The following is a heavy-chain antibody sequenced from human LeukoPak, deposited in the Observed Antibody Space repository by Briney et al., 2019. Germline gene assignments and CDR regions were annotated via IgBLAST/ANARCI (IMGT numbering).Heavy chain of an antibody. CDR3: ARGGYSSSWYFDY. D-gene: IGHD6-13*01. V-gene: IGHV1-69*04. Sequence: SVKVSCKASGGTFSSYAISWVRQAPGQGLEWMGRIIPILGIANYAQKFQGRVTITADKSTSTAYMELSSLRSEDTAVYYCARGGYSSSWYFDYWGQGALVTVSS. CDR1: GGTFSSYA. CDR2: IIPILGIA. J-gene: IGHJ4*02.